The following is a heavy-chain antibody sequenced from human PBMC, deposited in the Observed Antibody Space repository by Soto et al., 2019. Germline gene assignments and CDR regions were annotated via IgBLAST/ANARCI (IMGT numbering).Heavy chain of an antibody. Sequence: GASVKVSCKASGYTFTSYAMHWVRQAPGQRLEWMGWINAGNGNTKYSQKFQGRVTITRDTSASTAYMELSSLRSEDTAVYYCARDLGRYDFWSGYYPPVDYYYGMDVWGQRDHGHRLL. CDR1: GYTFTSYA. CDR2: INAGNGNT. V-gene: IGHV1-3*01. D-gene: IGHD3-3*01. CDR3: ARDLGRYDFWSGYYPPVDYYYGMDV. J-gene: IGHJ6*04.